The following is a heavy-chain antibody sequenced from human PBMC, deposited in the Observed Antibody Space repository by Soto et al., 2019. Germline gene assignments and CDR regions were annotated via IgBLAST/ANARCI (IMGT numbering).Heavy chain of an antibody. CDR3: ARRYGGGFDY. V-gene: IGHV4-59*08. Sequence: QVQLLESGPGLVKPSETLSLTCTVSGGSISSYYWSWIRQPPGKGLEWIGYIYSSGSTNYNPSLKSRVPISVATSKNQFSLKLSSVTAADTAVYYCARRYGGGFDYWGQGTLVTVSS. J-gene: IGHJ4*02. CDR2: IYSSGST. CDR1: GGSISSYY. D-gene: IGHD3-10*01.